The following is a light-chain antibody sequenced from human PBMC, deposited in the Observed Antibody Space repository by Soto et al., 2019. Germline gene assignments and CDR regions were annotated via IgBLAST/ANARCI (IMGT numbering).Light chain of an antibody. Sequence: LPVTHAASPRSACVVPRVIIICKASQDISNYLNWYQQKPGKAPKLLIYAASSLQSGVPSRFSGSGSGTDFTLTISSLQPEDFATYYCQQSNSLTLNFGGGCKVDIK. CDR2: AAS. CDR1: QDISNY. V-gene: IGKV1-39*01. J-gene: IGKJ4*01. CDR3: QQSNSLTLN.